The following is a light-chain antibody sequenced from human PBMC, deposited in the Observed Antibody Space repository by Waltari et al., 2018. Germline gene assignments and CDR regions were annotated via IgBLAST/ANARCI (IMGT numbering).Light chain of an antibody. CDR2: DDS. CDR1: NMGGKS. Sequence: SYVLTQSPSVSVAPGQTARFTCGGDNMGGKSVHWYQQKPGPAPVLVGYDDSDRPCGIHERFSGSNSGNTATLTSSRVEAGDEADYYCQVWDSSSDRVFGGGTKLTVL. CDR3: QVWDSSSDRV. J-gene: IGLJ2*01. V-gene: IGLV3-21*02.